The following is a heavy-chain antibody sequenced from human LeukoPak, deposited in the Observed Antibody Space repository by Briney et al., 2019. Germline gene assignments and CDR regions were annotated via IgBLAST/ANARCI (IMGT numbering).Heavy chain of an antibody. CDR3: ARVEMATNFDY. CDR2: MYYSGST. CDR1: GGSISNSSYY. J-gene: IGHJ4*02. D-gene: IGHD5-24*01. V-gene: IGHV4-39*07. Sequence: SETLSLTCTVSGGSISNSSYYWGWIRQPPGKGLEWIGSMYYSGSTYYNPSLKSRATISVDTSKNQFSLKLSSVTAADTAVYYCARVEMATNFDYWGQGTLVTVSS.